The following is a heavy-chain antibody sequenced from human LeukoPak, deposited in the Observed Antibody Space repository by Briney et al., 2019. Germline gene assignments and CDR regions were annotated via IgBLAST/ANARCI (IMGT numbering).Heavy chain of an antibody. V-gene: IGHV3-20*04. D-gene: IGHD3-3*01. CDR1: GFTFDDYG. CDR3: ARGTGGVVMIYFDY. CDR2: INWNGGST. Sequence: GGSLRLPCAASGFTFDDYGMSWVRQAPGKGLEWVSGINWNGGSTGYADSVKGRFTISRDNAKNSLYLQMNSLRAEDTALYYCARGTGGVVMIYFDYWGQGTLVTVSS. J-gene: IGHJ4*02.